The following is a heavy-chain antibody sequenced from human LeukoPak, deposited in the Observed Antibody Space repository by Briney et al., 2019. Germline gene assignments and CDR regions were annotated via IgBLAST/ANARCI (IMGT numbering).Heavy chain of an antibody. Sequence: PGGSLRLSCAASGFTFSSYSMNWVRQAPGKGLEWVSYISSSSSTIYYADSVKGRFTISRDNSKNTLYLQMNSLRAEDTAVYYCARGFGAYDSSGYYYGRGDYWGQGTLVTVSS. J-gene: IGHJ4*02. D-gene: IGHD3-22*01. CDR1: GFTFSSYS. CDR2: ISSSSSTI. CDR3: ARGFGAYDSSGYYYGRGDY. V-gene: IGHV3-48*01.